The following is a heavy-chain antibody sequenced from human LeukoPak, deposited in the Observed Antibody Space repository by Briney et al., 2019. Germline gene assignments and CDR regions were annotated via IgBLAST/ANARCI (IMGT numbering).Heavy chain of an antibody. J-gene: IGHJ6*03. Sequence: SETLSLTCTVSGGSISSTSYYWSWIRQPAGKGLEWIGRIYTSGSTNYNPSLKSRVTISVDTSKNQFSLKLSSVTAADTAVYYCARDVTNYYYYYMDVWGKGTTVTISS. CDR1: GGSISSTSYY. D-gene: IGHD2-2*01. CDR3: ARDVTNYYYYYMDV. V-gene: IGHV4-61*02. CDR2: IYTSGST.